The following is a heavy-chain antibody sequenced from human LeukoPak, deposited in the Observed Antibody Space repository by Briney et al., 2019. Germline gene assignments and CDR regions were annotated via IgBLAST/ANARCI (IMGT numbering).Heavy chain of an antibody. CDR1: GGSISSGGYY. V-gene: IGHV4-61*08. Sequence: SQTLSLTCTVSGGSISSGGYYWSWIRQHPGKGLEWIGYIYYSGSTNYNPSLKSRVTISVDTSKNQFSLKLSSVTAADTAVYYCARVPGYYDSSGDNWFDPWGQGTLVTVSS. J-gene: IGHJ5*02. CDR3: ARVPGYYDSSGDNWFDP. D-gene: IGHD3-22*01. CDR2: IYYSGST.